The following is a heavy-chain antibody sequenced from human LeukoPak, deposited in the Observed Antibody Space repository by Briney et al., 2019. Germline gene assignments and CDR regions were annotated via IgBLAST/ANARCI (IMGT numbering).Heavy chain of an antibody. V-gene: IGHV4-34*01. Sequence: ASDTLSLTCAVYGGSFSGYYWSWIRQPPGKGLEWIGEINHSGSTNYNPSLKSRVTISVDTSKNQFSLKLSSVTAADTAVYYCARSYYYDSSGYQGYFDYWGQGTLVTVSS. CDR3: ARSYYYDSSGYQGYFDY. D-gene: IGHD3-22*01. CDR1: GGSFSGYY. J-gene: IGHJ4*02. CDR2: INHSGST.